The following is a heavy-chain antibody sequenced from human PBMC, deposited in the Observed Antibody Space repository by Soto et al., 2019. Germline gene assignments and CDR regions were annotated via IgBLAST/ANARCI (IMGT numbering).Heavy chain of an antibody. Sequence: QVQLVESGGGLVKPGGSLRVSCAASGFTFSESYMTWTRQAPGKGLEWVSFISSSGTTIYYADSVKGRFTISRDNAKNSLYMQMHSLRAEDTAVYYCSRGGSFYYGMGVWGQGTTVTVSS. CDR1: GFTFSESY. J-gene: IGHJ6*02. CDR3: SRGGSFYYGMGV. CDR2: ISSSGTTI. D-gene: IGHD1-26*01. V-gene: IGHV3-11*01.